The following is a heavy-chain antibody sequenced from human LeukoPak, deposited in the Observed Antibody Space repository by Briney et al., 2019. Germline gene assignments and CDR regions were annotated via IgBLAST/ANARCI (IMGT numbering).Heavy chain of an antibody. CDR2: IVVGSGNT. Sequence: SVKVSCKVSGFTFTSSAVQWVRQARGQRLEWIGWIVVGSGNTNYAQKLQERVTITRDMSTSTAYMELSSLRSEDTAVYYCAAGYCSGGSCYPYYYYGMDVWGQGTTVTVSS. CDR3: AAGYCSGGSCYPYYYYGMDV. J-gene: IGHJ6*02. V-gene: IGHV1-58*01. CDR1: GFTFTSSA. D-gene: IGHD2-15*01.